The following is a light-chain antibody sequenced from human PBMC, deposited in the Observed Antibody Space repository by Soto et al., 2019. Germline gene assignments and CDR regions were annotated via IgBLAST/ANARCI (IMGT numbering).Light chain of an antibody. CDR3: SSYAGSSNV. Sequence: QSALTQPPSASGSPGQSVAISCTRTSSDVGGYNYVSWYQQHPGKAPKLMIYEVNQRPSGVPDRFSGSKSGNTASLTVSGLQAEDEADYYCSSYAGSSNVFGTGTKVTVL. J-gene: IGLJ1*01. CDR1: SSDVGGYNY. CDR2: EVN. V-gene: IGLV2-8*01.